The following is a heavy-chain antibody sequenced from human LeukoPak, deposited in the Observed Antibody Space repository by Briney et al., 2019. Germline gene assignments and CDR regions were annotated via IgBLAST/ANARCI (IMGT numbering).Heavy chain of an antibody. Sequence: GGSLRLSCAASGFTVSSNYMSWVRQAPGKGLEWVSVIYSGGSTYYADSVKGRFTISRDNSKNTLYLQMNSLRAEDTAVYYCARFTFLGSPGSIDAFDIWGQGTMVTVSS. V-gene: IGHV3-53*01. D-gene: IGHD3-3*02. J-gene: IGHJ3*02. CDR1: GFTVSSNY. CDR2: IYSGGST. CDR3: ARFTFLGSPGSIDAFDI.